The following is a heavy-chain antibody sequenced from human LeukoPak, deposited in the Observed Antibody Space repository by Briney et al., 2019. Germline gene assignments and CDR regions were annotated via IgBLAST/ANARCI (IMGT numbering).Heavy chain of an antibody. Sequence: PSQTLSLTCTVSGGSISSGSYYWSWIRQPAGKGLEWIGRIYTSGSTNYNPSLKSRVTISVDTSKNQFSLKLSSVTAADTAVYYCARDLPPTSHFDPWGQGTLVTVSS. V-gene: IGHV4-61*02. D-gene: IGHD5-12*01. J-gene: IGHJ5*02. CDR3: ARDLPPTSHFDP. CDR2: IYTSGST. CDR1: GGSISSGSYY.